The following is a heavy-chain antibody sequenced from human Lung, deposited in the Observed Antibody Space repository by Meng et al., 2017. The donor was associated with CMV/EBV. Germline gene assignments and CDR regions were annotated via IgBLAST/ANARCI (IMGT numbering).Heavy chain of an antibody. Sequence: ASVKVSXKASGYFFTGHFVHWVRQAPGQGLEWMGWINPNSGGTKYTQKFQGRVTMTRDTSISTVYMELSGLRSDDTAMYYCARAQDTTSADYYNYGIDVWRQGTTVTVSS. D-gene: IGHD1-14*01. V-gene: IGHV1-2*02. CDR2: INPNSGGT. CDR1: GYFFTGHF. CDR3: ARAQDTTSADYYNYGIDV. J-gene: IGHJ6*02.